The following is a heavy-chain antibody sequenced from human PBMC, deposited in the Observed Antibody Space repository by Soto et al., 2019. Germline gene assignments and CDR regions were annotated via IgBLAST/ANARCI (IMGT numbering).Heavy chain of an antibody. V-gene: IGHV3-23*01. J-gene: IGHJ2*01. D-gene: IGHD2-2*02. CDR3: AKNRGAGDYTNWSFAV. CDR2: IHGDGDYS. CDR1: GFMFSCCA. Sequence: EVQLLDSGGGLVQPGGSLRLSCAASGFMFSCCAMSWVRQAPGKGLEWVSTIHGDGDYSHYTDSVEGRFTISRDNSRNTLYLQINNLRADDTAVYYCAKNRGAGDYTNWSFAVWGRGTLVTVSS.